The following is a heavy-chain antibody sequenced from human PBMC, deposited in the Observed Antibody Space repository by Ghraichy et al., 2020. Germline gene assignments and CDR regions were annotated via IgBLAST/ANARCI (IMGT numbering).Heavy chain of an antibody. CDR1: GGSISSSSYY. CDR3: ARDYDTVVVPAKENWFDP. Sequence: SQTLSLTCTVSGGSISSSSYYWGWIRQPPGKGLEWIGSIYYSGSTYYNPSLKSRVTISVDTSKNQFSLKLSSVTAADTAVYYCARDYDTVVVPAKENWFDPWGQGTLVTVSS. J-gene: IGHJ5*02. V-gene: IGHV4-39*07. D-gene: IGHD2-2*01. CDR2: IYYSGST.